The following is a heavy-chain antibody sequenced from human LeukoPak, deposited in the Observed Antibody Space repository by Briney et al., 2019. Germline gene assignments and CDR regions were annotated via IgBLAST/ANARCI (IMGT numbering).Heavy chain of an antibody. D-gene: IGHD1-26*01. Sequence: SVKVSCKASGGTFSSYAISWVRQAPGQGLEWMGGIIPIFGTANYAQKFQGRVTITADESTSTAYMELSSLRSEDTAVYYCARGTGATIDFGDFDYWGQGTLVTVSS. CDR2: IIPIFGTA. CDR1: GGTFSSYA. V-gene: IGHV1-69*13. CDR3: ARGTGATIDFGDFDY. J-gene: IGHJ4*02.